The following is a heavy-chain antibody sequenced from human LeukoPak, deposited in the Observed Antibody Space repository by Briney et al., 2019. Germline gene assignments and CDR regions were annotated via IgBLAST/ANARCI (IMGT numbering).Heavy chain of an antibody. CDR3: ARDSSRIGMDV. CDR1: GGSISSGGYY. J-gene: IGHJ6*02. Sequence: SETLSLTCTVSGGSISSGGYYWSWIRQHPGKGLEWIGYIYYSGSTYYNPSLKSRVTISVDTSKNQFSLKLSSETAADTAVYYCARDSSRIGMDVWGQGTTVTVSS. V-gene: IGHV4-31*03. CDR2: IYYSGST.